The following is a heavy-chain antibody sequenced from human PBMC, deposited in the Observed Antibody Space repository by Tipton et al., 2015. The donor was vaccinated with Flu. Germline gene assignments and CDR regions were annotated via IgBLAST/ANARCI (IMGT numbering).Heavy chain of an antibody. CDR1: GGSISSGSYY. V-gene: IGHV4-61*02. CDR3: ASSQYCTGGVCYSGFGY. CDR2: IYTSGST. Sequence: TLSLTCTVSGGSISSGSYYWSWIRQPAGKGLEWIGRIYTSGSTNYNPSLKSRVTISVDTSKNQFSLKLSSVTAADTAVYYCASSQYCTGGVCYSGFGYWGQGTLVTVSS. J-gene: IGHJ4*02. D-gene: IGHD2-8*02.